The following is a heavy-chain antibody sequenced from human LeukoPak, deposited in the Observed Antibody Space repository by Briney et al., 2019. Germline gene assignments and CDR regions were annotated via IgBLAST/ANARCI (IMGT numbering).Heavy chain of an antibody. V-gene: IGHV1-18*04. CDR1: GYTFTSYY. J-gene: IGHJ4*02. D-gene: IGHD2-2*01. CDR2: ISAYNGNT. CDR3: ARGIVVVPAPLGLDY. Sequence: ASVKVSCKASGYTFTSYYMHWVRQAPGQGLEWMGWISAYNGNTKYAQKLQGRVTMTTDTSTSTAYMELRSLRSDDTAVYYCARGIVVVPAPLGLDYWGQGTLVTVSS.